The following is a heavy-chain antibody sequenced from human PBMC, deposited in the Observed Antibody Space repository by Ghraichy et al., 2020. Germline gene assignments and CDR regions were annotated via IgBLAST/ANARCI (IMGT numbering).Heavy chain of an antibody. Sequence: GGSLRLSCAASGFTFSNYWMHWVRQAPGKGLVWVSRINSDGSSTSYADSVKGRFTISRDNAKNTLYLQMNSLRAEDTAVYYCASIDIVVVPAAIPWGQGTLVTVSS. V-gene: IGHV3-74*01. CDR1: GFTFSNYW. D-gene: IGHD2-2*02. J-gene: IGHJ5*02. CDR2: INSDGSST. CDR3: ASIDIVVVPAAIP.